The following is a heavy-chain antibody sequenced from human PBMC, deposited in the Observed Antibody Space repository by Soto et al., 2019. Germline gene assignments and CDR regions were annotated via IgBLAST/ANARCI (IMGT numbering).Heavy chain of an antibody. J-gene: IGHJ5*02. CDR1: GFTFSDSW. D-gene: IGHD4-4*01. V-gene: IGHV3-7*01. CDR2: IKPDESEK. CDR3: VRGGSNYAS. Sequence: EVQLVESGGGLVQPGGSLRLSCTASGFTFSDSWMTWVRQAPGKGLERVARIKPDESEKKYADSVKGRFSISRDNAKKSMYFQMDSVRGEDTAVYYCVRGGSNYASWGQGALVTVSS.